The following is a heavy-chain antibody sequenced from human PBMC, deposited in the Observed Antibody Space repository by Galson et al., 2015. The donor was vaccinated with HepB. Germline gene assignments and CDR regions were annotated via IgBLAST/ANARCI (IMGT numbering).Heavy chain of an antibody. D-gene: IGHD2-2*01. CDR2: IIPIFGTA. Sequence: SVKVSCKASGGTFSSYAISWVRQAPGQGLEWMGGIIPIFGTANYAQKFQGRVTITADKSTSTAYMELSSLRSEDTAVYYCARGHCSSTSCPPNWFDPWGQGTLVTVSS. V-gene: IGHV1-69*06. CDR3: ARGHCSSTSCPPNWFDP. CDR1: GGTFSSYA. J-gene: IGHJ5*02.